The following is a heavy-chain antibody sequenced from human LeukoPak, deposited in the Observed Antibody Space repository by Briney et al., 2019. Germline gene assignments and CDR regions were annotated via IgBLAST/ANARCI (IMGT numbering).Heavy chain of an antibody. J-gene: IGHJ4*02. CDR1: GGSISSGGYY. CDR2: INHSGST. D-gene: IGHD1-1*01. V-gene: IGHV4-39*07. CDR3: ARAVRSQYYLGY. Sequence: SETLSLTCTVSGGSISSGGYYWSWIRQPPGKGLEWIGEINHSGSTNYNPSLKSRVTISVDTSKNQFSLKLSSVTAADTAVYYCARAVRSQYYLGYWGQGTLVTVSS.